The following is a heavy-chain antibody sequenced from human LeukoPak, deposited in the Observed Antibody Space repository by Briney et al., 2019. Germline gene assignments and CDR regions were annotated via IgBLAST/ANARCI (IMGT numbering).Heavy chain of an antibody. V-gene: IGHV4-59*08. Sequence: SETLSLTCTVSGGSISSYYWSWLRQPPGKGLEWIGYIYYSGSTNYNPSLKSRVTISVDTSKNQFSLKLSSVTAADTAVYYCARHYPGYSSSWYFFDYWGQGTLVTVSS. CDR2: IYYSGST. CDR3: ARHYPGYSSSWYFFDY. J-gene: IGHJ4*02. CDR1: GGSISSYY. D-gene: IGHD6-13*01.